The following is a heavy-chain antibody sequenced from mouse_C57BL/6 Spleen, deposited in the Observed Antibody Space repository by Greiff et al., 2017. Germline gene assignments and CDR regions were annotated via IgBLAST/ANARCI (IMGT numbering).Heavy chain of an antibody. V-gene: IGHV1-4*01. CDR2: INPSSGYT. J-gene: IGHJ2*01. D-gene: IGHD2-10*01. CDR3: ARGAPTEKDFDY. CDR1: GYTFPSYT. Sequence: QVQLQQSGAELARPGASVKMSCKASGYTFPSYTMHWVKQRPGQGLEWIGYINPSSGYTKYNQKFKDKATLTADKSSSTAYMQLSSLTSEDSAVYYCARGAPTEKDFDYWGQGTTLTVSS.